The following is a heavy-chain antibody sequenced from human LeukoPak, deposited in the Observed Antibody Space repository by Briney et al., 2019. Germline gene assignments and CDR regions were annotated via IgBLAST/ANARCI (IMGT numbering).Heavy chain of an antibody. CDR2: ISSSGSTI. Sequence: GGSLRLSCAASGFTFSDYYMSWIRQAPGKGLEWVSYISSSGSTIYYADSVKGRFTISRVNAKNSLYLQMNSLRGEDTAVYYCAREPPHDSSGYYYQSWGQGTLVTVSS. V-gene: IGHV3-11*01. D-gene: IGHD3-22*01. CDR3: AREPPHDSSGYYYQS. CDR1: GFTFSDYY. J-gene: IGHJ4*02.